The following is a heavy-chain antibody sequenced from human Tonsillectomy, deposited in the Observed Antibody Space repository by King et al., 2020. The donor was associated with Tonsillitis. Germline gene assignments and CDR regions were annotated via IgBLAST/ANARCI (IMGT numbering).Heavy chain of an antibody. CDR3: ARAIAAAGGTVDY. Sequence: QLQESGPGLVKPSETLSLTCTVSGGSITSYYWSWIRQPPGKGLEWIGYIHYRGSTNYNPSLKSRVTLSVDTSKNQFSLKLNSLTAADTAVYYCARAIAAAGGTVDYWGQGTLVAVSS. CDR2: IHYRGST. J-gene: IGHJ4*02. D-gene: IGHD6-13*01. CDR1: GGSITSYY. V-gene: IGHV4-59*13.